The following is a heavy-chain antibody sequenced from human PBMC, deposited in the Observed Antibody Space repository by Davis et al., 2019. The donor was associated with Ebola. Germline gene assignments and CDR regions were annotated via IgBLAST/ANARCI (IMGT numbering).Heavy chain of an antibody. CDR2: INPNSGGT. Sequence: ASVKVSCKASGYTFTGYYMHWVRQAPGQGLEWMGWINPNSGGTNYAQKFQGRVTMTRDTSISTAYMELSRLRSDDTAVYYCARVWPNIVVVPAAEPAYYYGMDVWGQGTTVTVSS. J-gene: IGHJ6*02. V-gene: IGHV1-2*02. CDR1: GYTFTGYY. CDR3: ARVWPNIVVVPAAEPAYYYGMDV. D-gene: IGHD2-2*01.